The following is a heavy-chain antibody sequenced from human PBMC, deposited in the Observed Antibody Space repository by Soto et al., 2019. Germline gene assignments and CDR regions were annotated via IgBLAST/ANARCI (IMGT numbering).Heavy chain of an antibody. V-gene: IGHV4-61*01. Sequence: AETLSLTCTFSGGSVSIGSYYWSWIRQPPGKGLEWIAYIYYTGSTNYNPSLKSRVTISADTSKNQFSLKLTSVTAAETAVYYCARTMYCSGGSCYFGGFDYWGQGTLVTVSS. CDR3: ARTMYCSGGSCYFGGFDY. D-gene: IGHD2-15*01. CDR1: GGSVSIGSYY. J-gene: IGHJ4*02. CDR2: IYYTGST.